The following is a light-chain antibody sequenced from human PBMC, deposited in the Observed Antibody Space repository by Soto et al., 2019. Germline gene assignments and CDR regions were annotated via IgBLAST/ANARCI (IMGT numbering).Light chain of an antibody. Sequence: EIVMTQSPGTLSVSPGERATLSCRASQSVSSNLAWYQQKPGQAPTLLIYGASTRATGIPARFSGSRSGTELTLTISSLLSEDFAVYYCQQYNNWPRTFGQGTKVEIK. J-gene: IGKJ1*01. CDR1: QSVSSN. V-gene: IGKV3-15*01. CDR3: QQYNNWPRT. CDR2: GAS.